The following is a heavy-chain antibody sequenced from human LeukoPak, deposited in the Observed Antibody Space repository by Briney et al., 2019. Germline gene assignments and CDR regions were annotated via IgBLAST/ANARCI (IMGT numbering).Heavy chain of an antibody. J-gene: IGHJ6*02. Sequence: GGSLRLSCAASGFTFSSYDMHWVRQATGKGLEWVSAIDTAGDTYYPGSVKGRFTISRENAKNSLYLQMNSLRAGDTAVYYCASSFGYGMDVWGQGTMVTVSS. V-gene: IGHV3-13*01. D-gene: IGHD2-15*01. CDR2: IDTAGDT. CDR3: ASSFGYGMDV. CDR1: GFTFSSYD.